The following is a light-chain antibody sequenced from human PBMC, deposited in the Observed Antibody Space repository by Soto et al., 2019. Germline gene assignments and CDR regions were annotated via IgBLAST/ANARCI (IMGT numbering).Light chain of an antibody. CDR3: QQSENGPLL. CDR2: DAS. V-gene: IGKV1-33*01. J-gene: IGKJ4*01. CDR1: QDINKY. Sequence: DIQMTQSPSSLSASVGDRITITCQASQDINKYLNWYQQKLGKAPKLLIYDASNLQRGVPSRFSGGESGTHFSLSISSLHLEVMATYYCQQSENGPLLFGGGTKLEIK.